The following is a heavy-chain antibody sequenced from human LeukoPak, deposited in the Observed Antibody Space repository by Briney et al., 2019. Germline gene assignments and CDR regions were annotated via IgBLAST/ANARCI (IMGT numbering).Heavy chain of an antibody. CDR2: ISSSSSYI. D-gene: IGHD3-22*01. CDR3: ARGQSYYDSSGYYIDY. Sequence: GGSLRLSCAASGFTFSSYSMNWVRQAPGKGLEWFSSISSSSSYIYYADSVKGRFTISRDNAKNSLYLQMNSLRAEDTAVYYCARGQSYYDSSGYYIDYWGQGTLVTVSS. V-gene: IGHV3-21*01. J-gene: IGHJ4*02. CDR1: GFTFSSYS.